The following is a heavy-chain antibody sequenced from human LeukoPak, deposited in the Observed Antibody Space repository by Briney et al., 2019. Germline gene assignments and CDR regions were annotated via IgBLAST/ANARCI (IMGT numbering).Heavy chain of an antibody. V-gene: IGHV6-1*01. CDR3: ARGYGRGMDV. J-gene: IGHJ6*02. CDR1: GDSVSSNSAA. CDR2: TYYRSKWYN. D-gene: IGHD1-26*01. Sequence: QTLSLTCAISGDSVSSNSAAWNWIRQSPSRGLEWLGRTYYRSKWYNDYTVSVKTRIITKPDTSKNQFSLQVNSVTPEDTAVYYCARGYGRGMDVWGQGTTVTVSS.